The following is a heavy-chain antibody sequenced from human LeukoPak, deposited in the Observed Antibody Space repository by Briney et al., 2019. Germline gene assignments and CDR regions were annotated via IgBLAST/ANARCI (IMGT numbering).Heavy chain of an antibody. V-gene: IGHV3-23*01. D-gene: IGHD6-19*01. CDR1: GGSISSGGYY. CDR3: VASGWSQFDY. CDR2: ISGSGGST. J-gene: IGHJ4*02. Sequence: PSETLSLTCTVSGGSISSGGYYWSWIRQHPGKGLEWVSAISGSGGSTYYADSVKGRFTISRDNAKNSLYLQMNSLRPEDTAVYYCVASGWSQFDYWGQGALVTVSS.